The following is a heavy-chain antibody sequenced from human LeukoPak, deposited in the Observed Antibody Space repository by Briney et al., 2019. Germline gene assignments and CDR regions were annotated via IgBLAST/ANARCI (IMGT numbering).Heavy chain of an antibody. V-gene: IGHV4-39*07. J-gene: IGHJ4*02. CDR1: GGSIGSSSYY. CDR2: IYYSGST. CDR3: ARDFAVPSSDY. Sequence: SETLSLTCTVSGGSIGSSSYYWGWIRQPPGKGLEWIGSIYYSGSTYYNPSLKSRVTISVDTSKNQFSLKLSSVTAADTAVYYCARDFAVPSSDYWGQGTLATVSS. D-gene: IGHD3-3*01.